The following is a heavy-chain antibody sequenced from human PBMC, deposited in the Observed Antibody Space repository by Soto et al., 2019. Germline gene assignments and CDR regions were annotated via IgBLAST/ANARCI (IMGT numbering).Heavy chain of an antibody. CDR2: IYYSGST. V-gene: IGHV4-39*01. D-gene: IGHD3-22*01. J-gene: IGHJ6*02. CDR3: ESKHAVVMDYYGMDV. Sequence: PSETLSLTCTVSGGSISSSSYYWGWIRQPPGKGLEWIGSIYYSGSTYYNPSLKSRVTISVDTSKNQFSLKLSSVTAADTAVYYCESKHAVVMDYYGMDVWGQGTTVTVSS. CDR1: GGSISSSSYY.